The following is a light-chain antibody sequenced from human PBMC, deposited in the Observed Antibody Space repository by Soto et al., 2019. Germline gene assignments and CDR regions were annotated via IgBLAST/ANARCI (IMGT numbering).Light chain of an antibody. J-gene: IGKJ4*01. Sequence: EIVLTQSPATLSLSPGERATLSCRASQSVSSYLAWYQQKPGQAPRLLIYDASNRAAGIPARFSGSGSGTDFTLTISGLEPEGFAVYYCQHRSNWPLTFGGGTKVEIK. CDR2: DAS. CDR3: QHRSNWPLT. V-gene: IGKV3-11*01. CDR1: QSVSSY.